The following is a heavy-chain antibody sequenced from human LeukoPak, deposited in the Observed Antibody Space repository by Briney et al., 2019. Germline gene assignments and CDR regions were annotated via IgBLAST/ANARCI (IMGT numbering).Heavy chain of an antibody. V-gene: IGHV1-18*01. Sequence: VASVKVSCTASGYTFTSYGISWVRQAPGQGLEWMGWISAYNGNTNYAQKLQGRVTMTTDTSTSTAYMELRSLRSDDTAVYYCVRVVADYGDPPSYWGQGTLVTVSS. J-gene: IGHJ4*02. D-gene: IGHD4-17*01. CDR2: ISAYNGNT. CDR3: VRVVADYGDPPSY. CDR1: GYTFTSYG.